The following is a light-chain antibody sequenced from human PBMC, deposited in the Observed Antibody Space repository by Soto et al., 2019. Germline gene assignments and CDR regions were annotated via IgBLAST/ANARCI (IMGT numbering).Light chain of an antibody. CDR1: QSVSSSY. J-gene: IGKJ1*01. CDR3: QQYGSSSWT. V-gene: IGKV3-20*01. CDR2: GAS. Sequence: EIVLRQSPGTLSLSPGERTTLSCRASQSVSSSYFAWYQQRFGQAPRLLIYGASSRATGIPDRFSGSGSGKDFTLTISRLEPEDFAVDYRQQYGSSSWTFGQGTKVAIK.